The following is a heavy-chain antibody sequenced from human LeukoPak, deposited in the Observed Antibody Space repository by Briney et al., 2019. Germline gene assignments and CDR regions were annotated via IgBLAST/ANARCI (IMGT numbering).Heavy chain of an antibody. J-gene: IGHJ6*02. CDR2: INPDSVGT. CDR1: GYTFTGYY. V-gene: IGHV1-2*02. CDR3: ARDLIVPGRGYYYGLDV. Sequence: GSSVKVSCKASGYTFTGYYTHWLRQAPGQGLEWVGWINPDSVGTDYAQKFQGRVTMTRDTSISTAYMELSSLSSDDTAVYFWARDLIVPGRGYYYGLDVWGQGTTVTVSS. D-gene: IGHD1-26*01.